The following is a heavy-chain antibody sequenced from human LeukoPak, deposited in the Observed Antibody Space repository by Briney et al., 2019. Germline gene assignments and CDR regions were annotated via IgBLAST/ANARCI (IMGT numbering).Heavy chain of an antibody. CDR2: MNPNSGNT. CDR3: ARKMAMDV. Sequence: ASVKVSCKASGYTFTTYDSNWVRQATGQGLEWMGWMNPNSGNTGYSQKFQGRVTMTRDTSISTAYMELSSLTSEDTAVYFCARKMAMDVWGLGTTVTVSS. CDR1: GYTFTTYD. J-gene: IGHJ6*02. D-gene: IGHD2-8*01. V-gene: IGHV1-8*02.